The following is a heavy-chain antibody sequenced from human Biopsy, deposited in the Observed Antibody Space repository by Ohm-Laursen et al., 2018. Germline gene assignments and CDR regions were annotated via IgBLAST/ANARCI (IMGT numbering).Heavy chain of an antibody. V-gene: IGHV3-9*01. Sequence: SLRLSCAASGFSFEDYGMHWVRQAPGKGLEWVSSISWQSATRNYADSVKGRFAISRDNAKKSLHLEVDSLRDEDTALYYCVKDKDFRDAFDIWGQGTMVTVSS. CDR2: ISWQSATR. D-gene: IGHD3-3*01. CDR3: VKDKDFRDAFDI. CDR1: GFSFEDYG. J-gene: IGHJ3*02.